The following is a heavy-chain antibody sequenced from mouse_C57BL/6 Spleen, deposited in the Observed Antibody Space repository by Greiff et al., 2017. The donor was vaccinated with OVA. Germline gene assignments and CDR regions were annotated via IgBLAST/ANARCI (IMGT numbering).Heavy chain of an antibody. J-gene: IGHJ3*01. CDR3: ARGAAQATAWFAY. Sequence: VQLQQSGPVLVKPGASVKMSCKASGYTFTDYYMNWVKQSHGKSLEWIGVINPYNGGTSYNQKFKGKATLTVDKSSSSAYLELNSLTSEDSAVYYCARGAAQATAWFAYWGQGTLLTVSA. CDR2: INPYNGGT. V-gene: IGHV1-19*01. CDR1: GYTFTDYY. D-gene: IGHD3-2*02.